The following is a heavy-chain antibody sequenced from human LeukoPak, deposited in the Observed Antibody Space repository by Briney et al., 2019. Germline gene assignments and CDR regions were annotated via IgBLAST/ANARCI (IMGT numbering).Heavy chain of an antibody. Sequence: GGSLRLSCEGSAFIFSGHWMNWVRQTPGKGLERVASIKEDGSERQYVDSVKGRITISRDNSRSNLYLQMNSLRPEDTAIYYCAREGYYGSGSPPSLYFDYWGQGTLVTVSS. CDR1: AFIFSGHW. D-gene: IGHD3-10*01. CDR2: IKEDGSER. V-gene: IGHV3-7*01. J-gene: IGHJ4*02. CDR3: AREGYYGSGSPPSLYFDY.